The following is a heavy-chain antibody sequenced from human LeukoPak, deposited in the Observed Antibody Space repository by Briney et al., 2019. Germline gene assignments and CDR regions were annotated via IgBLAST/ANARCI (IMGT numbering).Heavy chain of an antibody. J-gene: IGHJ4*02. CDR3: ARQTGYCSSTSCTPGHFDY. D-gene: IGHD2-2*01. V-gene: IGHV5-51*01. Sequence: GESLKISCKGSGXSFTSYWIGWVRQMPGKGLEWMGISYPGDSDTRYSPSFQGQVTVSADKSISTAYLQWSSLKASDTAMYYRARQTGYCSSTSCTPGHFDYWGQGTLVTVSS. CDR1: GXSFTSYW. CDR2: SYPGDSDT.